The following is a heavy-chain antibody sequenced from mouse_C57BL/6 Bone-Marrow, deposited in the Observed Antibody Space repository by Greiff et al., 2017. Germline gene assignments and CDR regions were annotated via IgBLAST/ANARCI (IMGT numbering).Heavy chain of an antibody. CDR3: ASGVYYDYDKMAWFAY. CDR1: GYSITSGYY. CDR2: ISYDGSN. V-gene: IGHV3-6*01. Sequence: EVQVVESGPGLVKPSQSLSLTCSVTGYSITSGYYWNWIRQFPGNKLEWMGYISYDGSNNYNPSLKNRISITRDTSKNQFFLKLNSVTTEDTATYYCASGVYYDYDKMAWFAYWGQGTLVTVSA. J-gene: IGHJ3*01. D-gene: IGHD2-4*01.